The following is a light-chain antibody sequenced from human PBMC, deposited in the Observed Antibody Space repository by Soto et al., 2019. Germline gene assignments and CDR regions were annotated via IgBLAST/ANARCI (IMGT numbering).Light chain of an antibody. V-gene: IGLV2-14*03. CDR2: DVS. J-gene: IGLJ1*01. CDR1: SSDVGGYDY. Sequence: QSALTQPASVSGSPGQSITISCTGTSSDVGGYDYVSWYQQHPGKAPKLMIYDVSNRPSGVSNRFSGSKSGNTASLTISGLQAEDEADYYCSSYTGRSNSFVFGTGTKLTVL. CDR3: SSYTGRSNSFV.